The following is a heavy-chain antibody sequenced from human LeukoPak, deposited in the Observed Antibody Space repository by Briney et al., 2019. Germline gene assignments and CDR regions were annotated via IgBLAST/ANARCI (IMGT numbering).Heavy chain of an antibody. V-gene: IGHV1-69*13. J-gene: IGHJ4*02. Sequence: PGASVKVSCKASGYTFTGYYMHWVRQAPGQGLEWMGGIIPIFGTANYAQKFQGRVTITADESTSTAYMELSSLRSEDTAVYYCARGPYESRFDYWGQGTLVTVSS. CDR2: IIPIFGTA. D-gene: IGHD5-12*01. CDR1: GYTFTGYY. CDR3: ARGPYESRFDY.